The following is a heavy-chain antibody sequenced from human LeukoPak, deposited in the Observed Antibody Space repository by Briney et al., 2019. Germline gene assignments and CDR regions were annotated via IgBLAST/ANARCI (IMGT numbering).Heavy chain of an antibody. D-gene: IGHD2-2*01. CDR2: INPNSGGT. V-gene: IGHV1-2*02. Sequence: ASVTVSCKASGYTFTGYYMHWVRQAPGQGLEWMGWINPNSGGTNYAQKFQGRVTMTRDTSISTAYMELSRLRSDDTAVYYCAREATYCSSTSCWFDPWGQGTLVTVSS. CDR1: GYTFTGYY. J-gene: IGHJ5*02. CDR3: AREATYCSSTSCWFDP.